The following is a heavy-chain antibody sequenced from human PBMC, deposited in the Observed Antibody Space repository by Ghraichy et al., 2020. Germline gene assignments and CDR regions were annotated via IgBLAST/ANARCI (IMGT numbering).Heavy chain of an antibody. CDR2: IYYSGST. J-gene: IGHJ6*02. V-gene: IGHV4-39*07. Sequence: SETLSLTCTVSGGSISSSSYYWGWIRQPPGKGLEWIGSIYYSGSTYYNPSLKSRVTISVDTSKNQFSLKLSSVTAADTAVYYCAVNCGCSGGSCYPVCYYYGMDVWGQGTTVTVSS. CDR3: AVNCGCSGGSCYPVCYYYGMDV. CDR1: GGSISSSSYY. D-gene: IGHD2-15*01.